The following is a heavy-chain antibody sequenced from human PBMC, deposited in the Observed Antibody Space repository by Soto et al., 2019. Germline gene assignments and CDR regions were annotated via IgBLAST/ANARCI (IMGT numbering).Heavy chain of an antibody. Sequence: QITLKGSGPTLVKPTQTLTLTCTLSGISLSTSGVGLGWIRQTPGKALEWLALVYWNDDKHYSPSLKSRLTITKDTSKNQAILTMTNMEPVDTATSFCARGLATLPGFAFDIWGQGTVVTVSS. V-gene: IGHV2-5*01. J-gene: IGHJ3*02. CDR3: ARGLATLPGFAFDI. CDR1: GISLSTSGVG. D-gene: IGHD1-1*01. CDR2: VYWNDDK.